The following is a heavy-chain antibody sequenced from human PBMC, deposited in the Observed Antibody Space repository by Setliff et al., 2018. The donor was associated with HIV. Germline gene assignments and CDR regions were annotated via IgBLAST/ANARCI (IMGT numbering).Heavy chain of an antibody. V-gene: IGHV4-59*01. CDR2: IFYSGTT. Sequence: PSETLSLTCTVSEGYITGYYWTWIRQPPGRELEWIGYIFYSGTTKFNPSLKSRAAISVDSSNNQFSLKMTSVTAADTAVYFCARFNALLGSSTYYDYWGPGLLVTVSS. J-gene: IGHJ4*02. CDR1: EGYITGYY. D-gene: IGHD3-22*01. CDR3: ARFNALLGSSTYYDY.